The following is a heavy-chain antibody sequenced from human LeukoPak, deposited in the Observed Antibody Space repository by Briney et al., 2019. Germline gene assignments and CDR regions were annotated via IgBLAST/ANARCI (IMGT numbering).Heavy chain of an antibody. CDR2: IYYSGST. V-gene: IGHV4-59*12. CDR3: ASFGLRDYYDSSGYYPVDY. CDR1: GGSISSYY. D-gene: IGHD3-22*01. Sequence: SETLSLTCTVSGGSISSYYWSWIRQPPGKGLEWIGYIYYSGSTNYNPSLKSRVTISVDTSKNQFSLKLSSVTAADTAVYYCASFGLRDYYDSSGYYPVDYWGQGTLVTVSS. J-gene: IGHJ4*02.